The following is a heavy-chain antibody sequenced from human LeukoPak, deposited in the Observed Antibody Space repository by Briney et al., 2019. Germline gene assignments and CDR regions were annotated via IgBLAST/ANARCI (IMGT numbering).Heavy chain of an antibody. Sequence: ASVKVSCKASGYTFTSYGISWVRQAPGQGLEWMGWINPNSGGTNYAQKFQGRVTMTRDTSISTAYMELSRLRSDDTAVYYCARSHDYGDYGRFDYWGQGTLVTVSS. V-gene: IGHV1-2*02. CDR1: GYTFTSYG. CDR2: INPNSGGT. J-gene: IGHJ4*02. D-gene: IGHD4-17*01. CDR3: ARSHDYGDYGRFDY.